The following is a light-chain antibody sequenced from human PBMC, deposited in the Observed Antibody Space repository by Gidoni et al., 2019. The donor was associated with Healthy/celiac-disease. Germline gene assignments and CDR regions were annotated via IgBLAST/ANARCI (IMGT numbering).Light chain of an antibody. Sequence: EIALTQSPGTLSLSPGERATLSCRASQSVSSSYLAWYQQKPGQAPRLLIYGASSGATGIPDRFSGSGSGTDFTLTISRLAPEDFSVYYCQQYGSSPGTFXQXTRVEIK. CDR3: QQYGSSPGT. CDR1: QSVSSSY. CDR2: GAS. J-gene: IGKJ1*01. V-gene: IGKV3-20*01.